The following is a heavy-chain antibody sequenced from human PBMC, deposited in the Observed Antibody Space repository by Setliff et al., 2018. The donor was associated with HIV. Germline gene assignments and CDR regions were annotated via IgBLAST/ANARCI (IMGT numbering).Heavy chain of an antibody. D-gene: IGHD3-16*01. CDR2: IYTSGST. Sequence: PSETLSLTCTVSGGSISSGNYYWSWIRQPAGKGLEWIGRIYTSGSTNYNPSLKSRVTISLDTSKNQFSLNLSSVTAADTAVYYCARRSPGGGYYFDYWGQGALVTVSS. V-gene: IGHV4-61*02. CDR1: GGSISSGNYY. J-gene: IGHJ4*02. CDR3: ARRSPGGGYYFDY.